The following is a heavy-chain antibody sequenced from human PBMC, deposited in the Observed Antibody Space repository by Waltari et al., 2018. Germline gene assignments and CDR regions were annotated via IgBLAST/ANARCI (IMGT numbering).Heavy chain of an antibody. CDR3: ARVAVTGTYYWYFDL. D-gene: IGHD2-21*02. J-gene: IGHJ2*01. CDR1: GFTFSSSE. V-gene: IGHV3-48*03. CDR2: IGPSGSDI. Sequence: EVQLVESGGGLVQPGGSLRLSCTGSGFTFSSSEMNWVRQAPGKRLEGISYIGPSGSDIYYADAVKGRFTISRDNAKNSLYLEMDSLRAEDTAVYFCARVAVTGTYYWYFDLWGRGTTVNVSS.